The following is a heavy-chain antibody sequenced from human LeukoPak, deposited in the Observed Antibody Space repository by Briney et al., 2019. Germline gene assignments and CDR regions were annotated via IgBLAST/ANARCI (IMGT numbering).Heavy chain of an antibody. CDR2: IYYSGST. CDR3: ARDCSSTSCYRVDAFDI. J-gene: IGHJ3*02. CDR1: GGSISSYY. V-gene: IGHV4-59*01. D-gene: IGHD2-2*02. Sequence: SQTLSLTCTVSGGSISSYYWSWIRQPPGKGLEWIGYIYYSGSTNYNPSLKSRVTISVDTSKNQFSLKLSSVTAADTAVYYCARDCSSTSCYRVDAFDIWGQGTMVTVSS.